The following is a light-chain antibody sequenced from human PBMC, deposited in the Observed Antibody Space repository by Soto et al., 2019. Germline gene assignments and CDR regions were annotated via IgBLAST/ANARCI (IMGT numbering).Light chain of an antibody. CDR1: PRVSSSY. CDR3: QQYGSPWT. J-gene: IGKJ1*01. V-gene: IGKV3-20*01. CDR2: GAS. Sequence: EIVLMQSPATLSMSPGERATLSCRARPRVSSSYLAWYQQKPGQAPRLLIYGASSRATGIPDRFSGSGSGTDFTLTISRLEPEDFAVYYCQQYGSPWTFGQGTKVDIK.